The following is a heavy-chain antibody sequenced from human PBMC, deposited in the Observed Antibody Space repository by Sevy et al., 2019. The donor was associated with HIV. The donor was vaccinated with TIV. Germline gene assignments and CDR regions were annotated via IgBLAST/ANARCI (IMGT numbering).Heavy chain of an antibody. Sequence: GVSLRLSCTTSGFTFEDYALSWFRQAPGKGLEWVAFITRNSYEAYGGTTDYAASVKGRFIISRDDSKSIAYLQMNSLKTEDTAVYYCTRGLATADTPEYYFDYWGQGTLVTVSS. D-gene: IGHD5-12*01. CDR1: GFTFEDYA. CDR3: TRGLATADTPEYYFDY. CDR2: ITRNSYEAYGGTT. J-gene: IGHJ4*02. V-gene: IGHV3-49*03.